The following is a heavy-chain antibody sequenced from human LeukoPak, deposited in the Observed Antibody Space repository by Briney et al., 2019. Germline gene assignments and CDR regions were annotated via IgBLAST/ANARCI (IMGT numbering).Heavy chain of an antibody. V-gene: IGHV3-23*01. J-gene: IGHJ4*02. CDR2: ISGSGGST. Sequence: PGGSLRLSCAASGFTFSSYAMSWVRQAPGKGLEWVSAISGSGGSTYYADSVKGRFTISRDNSKNTLYLQMNSLRAEDTAVYYCAKDRDYYGSGSYSYYFDYWGQGTLVTVSS. CDR1: GFTFSSYA. D-gene: IGHD3-10*01. CDR3: AKDRDYYGSGSYSYYFDY.